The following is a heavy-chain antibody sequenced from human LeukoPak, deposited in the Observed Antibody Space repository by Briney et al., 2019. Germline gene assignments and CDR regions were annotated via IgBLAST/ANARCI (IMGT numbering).Heavy chain of an antibody. CDR3: ARQYDFWSGLFDY. CDR2: TYNTGST. J-gene: IGHJ4*02. D-gene: IGHD3-3*01. CDR1: GRSFSSYY. V-gene: IGHV4-59*08. Sequence: SETLSLTCTVSGRSFSSYYWNWIRQPPGKRLEWIGYTYNTGSTNYNPSLKSRVTISADTSKTRFSLNLTSVTAADTAVYYCARQYDFWSGLFDYWGQGTLVTVSS.